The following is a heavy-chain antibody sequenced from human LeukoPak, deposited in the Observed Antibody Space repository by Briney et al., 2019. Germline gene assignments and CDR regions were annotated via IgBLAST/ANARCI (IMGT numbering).Heavy chain of an antibody. CDR1: GFTFNTYW. CDR3: AREFEATGFWALDY. CDR2: MNNDGRVI. D-gene: IGHD3-16*01. J-gene: IGHJ4*02. V-gene: IGHV3-74*01. Sequence: GGSLRLSCRVSGFTFNTYWMHWVRQAPGKGPVWVSRMNNDGRVISHADTVKGRFTISRDNAKNTLYLKMNSLRAEDTAVYYCAREFEATGFWALDYWGQGTLVTASS.